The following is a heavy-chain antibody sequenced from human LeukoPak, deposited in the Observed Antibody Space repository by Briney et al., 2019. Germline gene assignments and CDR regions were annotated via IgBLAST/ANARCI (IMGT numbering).Heavy chain of an antibody. CDR3: ARDQGEQQLVRGSRFCYDY. CDR1: GYTFTSYG. J-gene: IGHJ4*02. CDR2: ISAYNGNT. D-gene: IGHD6-13*01. Sequence: ASVKVSCKASGYTFTSYGISWVRQAPGQGLEGMGWISAYNGNTNYAQKLQGRVTMTTDTSTSTAYMELRSLRSEDTAVYYCARDQGEQQLVRGSRFCYDYWGQGPLVTVSS. V-gene: IGHV1-18*01.